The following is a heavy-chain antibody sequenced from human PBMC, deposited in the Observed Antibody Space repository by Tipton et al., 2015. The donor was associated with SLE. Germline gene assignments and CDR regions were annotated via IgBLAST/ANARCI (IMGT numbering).Heavy chain of an antibody. CDR1: GVSFSGYY. D-gene: IGHD1-26*01. J-gene: IGHJ1*01. CDR2: INHSGST. Sequence: TLSLTCAVYGVSFSGYYWSWIRQPPGRGLEWIGEINHSGSTNYNPSLKSRLTISVDTSKNQFSLRLSSVTAADTAVYYCARPTGATRAEYFQHWGQGTLVTVSS. CDR3: ARPTGATRAEYFQH. V-gene: IGHV4-34*01.